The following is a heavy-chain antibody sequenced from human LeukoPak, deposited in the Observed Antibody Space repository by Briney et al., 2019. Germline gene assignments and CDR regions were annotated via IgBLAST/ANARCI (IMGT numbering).Heavy chain of an antibody. CDR3: ARDGRTDYMDV. V-gene: IGHV4-59*01. Sequence: SETLSLTCTVSGGSISSYYWSWIRPPPGKGLEWIGYIYYSGSTNYNPSLKSRVTISVDTSKNQFSLKLSSVTAADTAVYYCARDGRTDYMDVWGKGTTVTVSS. J-gene: IGHJ6*03. CDR1: GGSISSYY. CDR2: IYYSGST. D-gene: IGHD1-26*01.